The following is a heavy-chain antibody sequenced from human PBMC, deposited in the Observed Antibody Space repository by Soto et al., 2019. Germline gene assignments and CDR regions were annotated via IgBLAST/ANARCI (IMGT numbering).Heavy chain of an antibody. CDR1: EDTFRNYA. CDR3: ASTKYDSSAYYYWYLGL. Sequence: QVELVQSGAEVKKPGSSVKVSCQASEDTFRNYAISWVRQAPGQGLEWMGGIIPIFGTANYAQTYKGRVTSPADTSANTVYLELSSLRSEDTAVYYCASTKYDSSAYYYWYLGLWGRGTLVTVSS. D-gene: IGHD3-22*01. V-gene: IGHV1-69*06. CDR2: IIPIFGTA. J-gene: IGHJ2*01.